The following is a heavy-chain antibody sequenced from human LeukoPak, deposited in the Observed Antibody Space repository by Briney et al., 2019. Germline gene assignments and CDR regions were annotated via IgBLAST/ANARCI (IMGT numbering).Heavy chain of an antibody. J-gene: IGHJ4*02. Sequence: SETLSLTCAVSGYSISSGHYWGWIRQPPGKGLEWIGIIYESGSTYYNPSLKSRVTISVDTSKNHFSLKLSSVTATDTAVYYCAREGGGTYSFDYWGQGTLVAVSS. D-gene: IGHD1-26*01. CDR2: IYESGST. CDR3: AREGGGTYSFDY. CDR1: GYSISSGHY. V-gene: IGHV4-38-2*02.